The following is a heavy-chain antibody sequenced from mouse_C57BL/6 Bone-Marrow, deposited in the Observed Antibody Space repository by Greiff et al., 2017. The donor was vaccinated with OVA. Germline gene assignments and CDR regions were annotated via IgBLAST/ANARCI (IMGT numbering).Heavy chain of an antibody. Sequence: VQLVESGAELARPGASVKLSCKASGYTFTSYGISWVKQRTGQGLEWIGEIYPRSGNTYYNEKFKGKATLTADKSSSTAYMELRSLTSEDSAVYFCARRGYYGSSPFDYWGQGTTLTVSS. CDR2: IYPRSGNT. V-gene: IGHV1-81*01. J-gene: IGHJ2*01. D-gene: IGHD1-1*01. CDR3: ARRGYYGSSPFDY. CDR1: GYTFTSYG.